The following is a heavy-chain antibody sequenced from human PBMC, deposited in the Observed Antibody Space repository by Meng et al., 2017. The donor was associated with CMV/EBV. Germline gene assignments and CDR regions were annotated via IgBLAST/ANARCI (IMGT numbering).Heavy chain of an antibody. CDR2: IYYSGST. V-gene: IGHV4-59*01. Sequence: SETLSLTCTVSGGSISSYYWSWIRQPPGKGLEWIGYIYYSGSTNYNPSLKSRVTISVDTSKNQFSLKLSSVPAADTAVYYCARDGGIAARYYFDYWGQGTLVTVSS. J-gene: IGHJ4*02. D-gene: IGHD6-6*01. CDR3: ARDGGIAARYYFDY. CDR1: GGSISSYY.